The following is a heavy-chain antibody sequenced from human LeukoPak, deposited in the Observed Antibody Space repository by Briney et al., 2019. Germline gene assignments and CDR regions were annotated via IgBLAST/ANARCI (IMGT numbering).Heavy chain of an antibody. J-gene: IGHJ5*02. CDR3: ASWGYDFWSRYGGFDP. V-gene: IGHV1-69*06. Sequence: ASVKVSCKASGGTFSSYAISWVRQAPGQGLEWMGRIIPIFGTANYAQKFQGRVTITADKSTSTAYMELSSLRSEDTAVYYCASWGYDFWSRYGGFDPWGQGTLVTVSS. CDR1: GGTFSSYA. D-gene: IGHD3-3*01. CDR2: IIPIFGTA.